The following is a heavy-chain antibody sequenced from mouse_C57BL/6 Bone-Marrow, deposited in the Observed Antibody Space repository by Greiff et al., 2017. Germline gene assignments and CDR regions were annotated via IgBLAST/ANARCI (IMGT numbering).Heavy chain of an antibody. CDR1: GFTFSSYG. V-gene: IGHV5-6*02. J-gene: IGHJ3*01. D-gene: IGHD1-1*01. CDR3: ARRSFYGGFAY. Sequence: DVHLVESGGDLVKPGGSLKLSCAASGFTFSSYGMSWVRQTPDKRLEWVATISSGGSYTYYPDSVKGRFTISRDNAKNTLYLQMSSLKSEDTAMYYRARRSFYGGFAYWGQGTLVTVSA. CDR2: ISSGGSYT.